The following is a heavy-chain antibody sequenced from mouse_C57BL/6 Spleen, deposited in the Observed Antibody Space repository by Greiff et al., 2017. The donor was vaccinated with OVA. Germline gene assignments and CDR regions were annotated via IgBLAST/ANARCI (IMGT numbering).Heavy chain of an antibody. CDR2: IFPGSGST. D-gene: IGHD2-5*01. Sequence: VQLQQSGPELVKPGASVKISCKASGYTFTDYYINWVKQRPGQGLEWIGWIFPGSGSTYYNEKFKGKATLTVDKSSSTAYMLLSSLTSEDSAVYFCARAGAYYSNYDAMDYWGQGTSVTVSS. CDR3: ARAGAYYSNYDAMDY. J-gene: IGHJ4*01. CDR1: GYTFTDYY. V-gene: IGHV1-75*01.